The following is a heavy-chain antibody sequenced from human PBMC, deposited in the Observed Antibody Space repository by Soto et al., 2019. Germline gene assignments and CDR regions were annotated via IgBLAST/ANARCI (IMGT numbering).Heavy chain of an antibody. V-gene: IGHV3-30*18. CDR1: GFTFSSYG. Sequence: PGGSLRLSCAASGFTFSSYGMHWVRQAPGKGLEWVAVISYDGSNKYYADSVKGRFTISRDNSKNTLYLQMNSLRAEDTAVYYCAKDQVFGMDVWGQGTTVTVS. J-gene: IGHJ6*02. CDR3: AKDQVFGMDV. CDR2: ISYDGSNK. D-gene: IGHD3-10*01.